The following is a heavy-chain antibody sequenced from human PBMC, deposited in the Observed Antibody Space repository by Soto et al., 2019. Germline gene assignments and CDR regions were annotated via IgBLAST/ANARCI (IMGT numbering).Heavy chain of an antibody. J-gene: IGHJ3*02. CDR2: IYPGDSDT. CDR1: GYTFTNYW. CDR3: ARHNDHQGFDI. D-gene: IGHD1-1*01. Sequence: GESLKISCKGSGYTFTNYWIGWVRQMSGKGLECMGIIYPGDSDTRYSPSFQGQVTISADKSISTAYLHWSGLKASDTAIYYCARHNDHQGFDIWGQGTMVTVSS. V-gene: IGHV5-51*01.